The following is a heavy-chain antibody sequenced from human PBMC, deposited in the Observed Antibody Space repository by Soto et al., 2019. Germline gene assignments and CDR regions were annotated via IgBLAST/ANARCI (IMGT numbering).Heavy chain of an antibody. V-gene: IGHV1-18*01. CDR1: GYTFTSYG. CDR3: ARKYSSSSLDYYYYGMDV. D-gene: IGHD6-6*01. Sequence: QVQLVQSGAEVKKPGASVKVSCKASGYTFTSYGISWVRQAPGQGLEWMGWISAYNGNTNYAQKLQGRVTMTTDTSTSTAYVELRSLRSDDTAVYYCARKYSSSSLDYYYYGMDVWGQGTTVTVSS. CDR2: ISAYNGNT. J-gene: IGHJ6*02.